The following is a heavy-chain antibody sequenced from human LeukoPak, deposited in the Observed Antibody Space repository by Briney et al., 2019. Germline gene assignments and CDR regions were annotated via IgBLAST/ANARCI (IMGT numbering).Heavy chain of an antibody. CDR1: GFTVSSTY. Sequence: GGSLRLSCAVSGFTVSSTYMSWVRQAPGKGLEWVSVIYSGGNAFYADSVKGRFLISRDNPKNTLYLQMNSLRAEDTAVYYCARETRGTVGSYWGQGTLVTVSS. D-gene: IGHD1-26*01. V-gene: IGHV3-53*01. CDR3: ARETRGTVGSY. CDR2: IYSGGNA. J-gene: IGHJ4*02.